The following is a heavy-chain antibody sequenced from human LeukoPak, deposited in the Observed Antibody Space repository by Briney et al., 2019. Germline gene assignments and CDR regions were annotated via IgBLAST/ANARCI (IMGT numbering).Heavy chain of an antibody. J-gene: IGHJ4*02. CDR1: GFTFSSYE. Sequence: PGGSLRLSRAASGFTFSSYEMNWVRQAPGKGLEGVSYISSSGSTIYYADSVKGRFTISRDNAKNSLYLQMNSLRAEDTAVYYCARDKRSRWFGESTYYFDYWGQGTLVTVSS. D-gene: IGHD3-10*01. V-gene: IGHV3-48*03. CDR2: ISSSGSTI. CDR3: ARDKRSRWFGESTYYFDY.